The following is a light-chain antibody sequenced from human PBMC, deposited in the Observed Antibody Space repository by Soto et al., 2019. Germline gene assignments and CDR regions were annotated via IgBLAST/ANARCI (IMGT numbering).Light chain of an antibody. V-gene: IGKV3-20*01. CDR1: QSVSSSY. J-gene: IGKJ1*01. Sequence: EIVFTRSPGTLSLSPGERPTLSCRASQSVSSSYLAWYQQKPGQAPRLLVYGASSRATRIPKGFGGSGSGEGFPLTVSRLEAEDSAMYYWQHYSRSQWTVGQGTKVDIK. CDR3: QHYSRSQWT. CDR2: GAS.